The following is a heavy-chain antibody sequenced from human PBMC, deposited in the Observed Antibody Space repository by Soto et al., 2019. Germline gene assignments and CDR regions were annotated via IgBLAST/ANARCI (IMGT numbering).Heavy chain of an antibody. CDR2: IKQDGSEK. V-gene: IGHV3-7*01. CDR3: ARDNRELGIHNQENAFDI. CDR1: GFTFSSYW. J-gene: IGHJ3*02. Sequence: GGSLRLSCAASGFTFSSYWMSWVRQAPGKGLEWVANIKQDGSEKYYVDSVKGRFTISRDNAKNSLYLQMNSLRAEDTAVYYCARDNRELGIHNQENAFDIWGQGTMVTVSS. D-gene: IGHD7-27*01.